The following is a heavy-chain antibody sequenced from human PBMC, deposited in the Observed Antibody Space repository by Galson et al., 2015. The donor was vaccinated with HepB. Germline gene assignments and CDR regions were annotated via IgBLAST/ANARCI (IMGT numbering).Heavy chain of an antibody. V-gene: IGHV3-7*03. D-gene: IGHD6-13*01. CDR3: AREKGYSSSWYRWFDP. CDR1: GFTFSSYW. CDR2: IKQDGSEK. Sequence: SLRLSCAASGFTFSSYWMSWVRQAPGKGLEWVANIKQDGSEKYYVDSVKGRFTISRDNAKNSLYLQMNSLRAEDTAVYYCAREKGYSSSWYRWFDPWGQGTLVTVSS. J-gene: IGHJ5*02.